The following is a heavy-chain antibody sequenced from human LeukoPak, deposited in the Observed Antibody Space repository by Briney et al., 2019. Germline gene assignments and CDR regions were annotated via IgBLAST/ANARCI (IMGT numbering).Heavy chain of an antibody. Sequence: GGSLRLSCAASGFTFSSYWMHWVRQAPGKGLVGVSRINSDGSSTSYADSVKGRFTISTDTAKNTLYLQMNSVRAEDTAVYYCARVSLAVAGYDYWGQGTLVTVSS. CDR1: GFTFSSYW. CDR3: ARVSLAVAGYDY. CDR2: INSDGSST. V-gene: IGHV3-74*01. D-gene: IGHD6-19*01. J-gene: IGHJ4*02.